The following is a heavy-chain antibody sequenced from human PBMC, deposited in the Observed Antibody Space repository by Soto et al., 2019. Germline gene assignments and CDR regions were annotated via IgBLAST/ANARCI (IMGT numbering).Heavy chain of an antibody. Sequence: GGSLRLSCAASGFTFSSYWMHWVRQAPGKGLVWVSRINSDGSSTSYADSVKGRFTISRDNAKNTLYLQMNSLRAGDTAVYYCARVGWEYSSSPGGYYYYYGMDVWGQGTTVTVSS. CDR3: ARVGWEYSSSPGGYYYYYGMDV. J-gene: IGHJ6*02. CDR2: INSDGSST. CDR1: GFTFSSYW. V-gene: IGHV3-74*01. D-gene: IGHD6-6*01.